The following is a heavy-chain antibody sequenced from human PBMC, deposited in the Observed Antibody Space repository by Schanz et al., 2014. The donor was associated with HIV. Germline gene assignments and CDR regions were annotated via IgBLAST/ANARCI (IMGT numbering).Heavy chain of an antibody. D-gene: IGHD2-2*01. CDR3: AKDRRGGYQFLYGLDV. CDR1: GFTFNSYA. Sequence: QIQLVESGGGVVQPGRSLRLSCAASGFTFNSYAMHWVRQAPGKGLEWVTVISNDGSNKYYTDSVKGRFSISRDKSKNTLYLQMNRLRAEDTAVYYCAKDRRGGYQFLYGLDVWGQGTTVTVSS. J-gene: IGHJ6*02. CDR2: ISNDGSNK. V-gene: IGHV3-30-3*01.